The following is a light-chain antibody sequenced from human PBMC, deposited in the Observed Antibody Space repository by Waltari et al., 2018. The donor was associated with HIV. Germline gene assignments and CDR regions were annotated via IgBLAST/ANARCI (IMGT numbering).Light chain of an antibody. CDR3: QQYFSTPPT. V-gene: IGKV4-1*01. CDR1: QSILYNSNNNSY. J-gene: IGKJ1*01. Sequence: DIVLTQSPDSLAVSLGERATDNCRSTQSILYNSNNNSYLGWYQQKQGQPPKLLIHWASTRASGTPDRFAGSGSGTDFALTISSLQAEDAAVYYCQQYFSTPPTFGQGTKVEIK. CDR2: WAS.